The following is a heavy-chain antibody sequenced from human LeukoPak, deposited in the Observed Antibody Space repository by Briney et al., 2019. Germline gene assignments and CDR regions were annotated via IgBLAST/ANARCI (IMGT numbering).Heavy chain of an antibody. CDR3: ARAFGCSGTSCHARWGYYYYAMDV. Sequence: GGSLRLSCAASASTFSNDAIHWVRQAPGKGLEWVAVVSYDETNKYYADSVKGRFTISRDNSKNTVYLQMSSLRAEDTAMYYCARAFGCSGTSCHARWGYYYYAMDVWGQGTTVTASS. D-gene: IGHD2-2*01. CDR2: VSYDETNK. J-gene: IGHJ6*02. V-gene: IGHV3-30-3*01. CDR1: ASTFSNDA.